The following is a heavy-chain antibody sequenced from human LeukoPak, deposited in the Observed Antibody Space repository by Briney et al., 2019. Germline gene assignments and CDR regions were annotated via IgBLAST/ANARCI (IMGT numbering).Heavy chain of an antibody. Sequence: ASVKVSCKASGGTFSSYAISWVRQAPGQGLEWMGGIIPIFGTANYAQKFQGRVTITTDESTSTAYMELNSLRSEDTAVYYCATDRHYYDSSGYSVHWGQGTLVTVSS. CDR3: ATDRHYYDSSGYSVH. J-gene: IGHJ4*02. D-gene: IGHD3-22*01. CDR2: IIPIFGTA. V-gene: IGHV1-69*05. CDR1: GGTFSSYA.